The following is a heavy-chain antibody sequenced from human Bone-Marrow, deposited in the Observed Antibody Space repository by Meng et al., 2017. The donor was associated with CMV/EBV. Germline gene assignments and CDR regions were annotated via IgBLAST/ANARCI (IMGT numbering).Heavy chain of an antibody. CDR3: AREPLDATSVDY. D-gene: IGHD5-12*01. CDR1: GFTFSSYW. Sequence: GESLKISCAASGFTFSSYWMHWVRQAPGKGLVWVSRLDSDGSITSYADSVKGRFTISRDNAKNTLHLRMNSLRAEDTAVYYCAREPLDATSVDYWGQGTLVTVSS. V-gene: IGHV3-74*01. J-gene: IGHJ4*02. CDR2: LDSDGSIT.